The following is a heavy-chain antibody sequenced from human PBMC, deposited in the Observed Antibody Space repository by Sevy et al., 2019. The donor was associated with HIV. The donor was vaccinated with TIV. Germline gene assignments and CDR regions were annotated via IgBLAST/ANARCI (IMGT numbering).Heavy chain of an antibody. CDR2: ISYDGSDK. CDR1: GFTFTSYA. Sequence: GGSLRLSCAASGFTFTSYAMSWVRQAPGKGLEWVALISYDGSDKYSEDSVKGRFTISRDNFRNTLFLQMNSLTTEDTAVYYCARPRANYVDHYFFYAMDVWGQGTTVTVSS. V-gene: IGHV3-30-3*01. J-gene: IGHJ6*02. CDR3: ARPRANYVDHYFFYAMDV. D-gene: IGHD4-17*01.